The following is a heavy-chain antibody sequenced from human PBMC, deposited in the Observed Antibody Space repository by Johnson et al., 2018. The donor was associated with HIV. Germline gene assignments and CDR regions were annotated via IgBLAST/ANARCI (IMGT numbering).Heavy chain of an antibody. D-gene: IGHD3-16*01. V-gene: IGHV3-64*01. J-gene: IGHJ3*02. CDR1: GFSFSDYY. CDR2: ISSNGGST. Sequence: VQLVESGGGLVNPGGSLRLSCAASGFSFSDYYMSWIRQAPGKGLEYVSAISSNGGSTYYANSVKGRFTISRDNSKNTLYLQMGSLRAEDMAVYYCAKGGRFDAFDIWGQGTMVTVSS. CDR3: AKGGRFDAFDI.